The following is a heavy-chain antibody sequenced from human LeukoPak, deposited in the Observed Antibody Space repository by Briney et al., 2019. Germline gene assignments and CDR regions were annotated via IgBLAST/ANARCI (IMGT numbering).Heavy chain of an antibody. CDR1: GYSFTGYY. CDR3: ASGRITIFGVVENWFDP. D-gene: IGHD3-3*01. V-gene: IGHV1-2*02. J-gene: IGHJ5*02. CDR2: INPNSGGT. Sequence: ASVKVSCKAPGYSFTGYYMHWVRQAPGQGLEWMGWINPNSGGTNYAQKFQGRVTMTRDTSISTAYMELSRLRSDDTAVYYCASGRITIFGVVENWFDPWGQGTLVTVSS.